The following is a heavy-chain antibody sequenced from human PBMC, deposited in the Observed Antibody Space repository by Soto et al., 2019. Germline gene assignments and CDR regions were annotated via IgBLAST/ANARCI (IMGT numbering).Heavy chain of an antibody. J-gene: IGHJ4*02. CDR2: ISWNSGSI. CDR3: AKGYRNTAMEADY. Sequence: EVQLVESGGGLVQPGRSLRLSCAASGFTFDDYAMHWVRQARGKGLEWVSGISWNSGSIGYADSVKGRFTISRDNAKNPLYLQINRLRDEDTALYYCAKGYRNTAMEADYWGQGTLVSVSS. D-gene: IGHD5-18*01. CDR1: GFTFDDYA. V-gene: IGHV3-9*01.